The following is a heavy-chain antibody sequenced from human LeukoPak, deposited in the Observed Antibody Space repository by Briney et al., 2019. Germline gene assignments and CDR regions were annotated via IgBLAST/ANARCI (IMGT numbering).Heavy chain of an antibody. CDR3: ARGGYQLLWY. Sequence: GGSLRLSCAASGLTFSTYWMSWVRQAPGTGLEWVASIKQDGSEKSYVDSVKGRFTTSRDNAKNSLYLQMNSLRAEDTAVYYCARGGYQLLWYWGQGTLVTVSS. CDR2: IKQDGSEK. J-gene: IGHJ4*02. CDR1: GLTFSTYW. D-gene: IGHD2-2*01. V-gene: IGHV3-7*04.